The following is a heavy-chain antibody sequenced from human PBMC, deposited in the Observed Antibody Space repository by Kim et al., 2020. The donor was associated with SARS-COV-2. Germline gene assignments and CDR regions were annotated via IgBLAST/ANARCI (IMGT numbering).Heavy chain of an antibody. CDR3: AKDYGVSVEWELQETYGMDV. V-gene: IGHV3-30*18. D-gene: IGHD1-26*01. CDR2: ISYDGSNK. CDR1: GFTFSSYG. J-gene: IGHJ6*02. Sequence: GGSLRLSCAASGFTFSSYGMHWVRQAPGKGLEWVAVISYDGSNKYYADSVKGRFTISRDNSKNTLYLQMNSLRAEDTAVYYCAKDYGVSVEWELQETYGMDVWGQGTTVTVSS.